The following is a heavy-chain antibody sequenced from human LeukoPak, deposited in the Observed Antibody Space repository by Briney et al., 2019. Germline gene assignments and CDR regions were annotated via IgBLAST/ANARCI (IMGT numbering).Heavy chain of an antibody. Sequence: SVKVSCKASGGTFSSYAISWVRQAPGQGLEWMGGIIPILGTTNYAQKFQGRVTITADKSTSTAYMELSSLRSEDTAVYYCARGPDYGDYFDYWGQGTLVTVSS. V-gene: IGHV1-69*06. CDR3: ARGPDYGDYFDY. CDR2: IIPILGTT. D-gene: IGHD4-17*01. CDR1: GGTFSSYA. J-gene: IGHJ4*02.